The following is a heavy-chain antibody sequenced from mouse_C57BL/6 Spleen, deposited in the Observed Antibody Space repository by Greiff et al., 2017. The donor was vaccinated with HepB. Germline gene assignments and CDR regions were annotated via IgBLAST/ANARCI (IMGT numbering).Heavy chain of an antibody. CDR1: GFTFSDYG. Sequence: DVMLVESGGGLVKPGGSLKLSCAASGFTFSDYGMHWVRQAPEKGLEWVAYISSGSSTIYSADTVKGRFTISRDNAKNTLFLQMTSLRSEDTAMYYCAINYYGSSITYWGQGTLVTVSA. J-gene: IGHJ3*01. CDR3: AINYYGSSITY. D-gene: IGHD1-1*01. V-gene: IGHV5-17*01. CDR2: ISSGSSTI.